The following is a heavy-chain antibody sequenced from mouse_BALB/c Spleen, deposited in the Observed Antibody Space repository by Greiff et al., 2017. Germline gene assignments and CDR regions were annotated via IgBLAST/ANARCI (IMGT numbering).Heavy chain of an antibody. CDR1: GYTFTSYV. V-gene: IGHV1-14*01. CDR3: ASNYHRYYYAMDS. Sequence: EVQLQQSGPELVKPGASVKMSCKASGYTFTSYVMHWVKQKPGQGLEWIGYINPYNDGTKYNEKFKGKATLTSDKSSSTAYMELSSLTSEDSAVYNCASNYHRYYYAMDSRGEGTSETVSS. J-gene: IGHJ4*01. D-gene: IGHD2-1*01. CDR2: INPYNDGT.